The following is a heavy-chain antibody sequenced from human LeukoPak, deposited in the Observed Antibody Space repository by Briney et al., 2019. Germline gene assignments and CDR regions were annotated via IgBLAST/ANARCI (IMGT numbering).Heavy chain of an antibody. CDR2: IYYSGST. CDR3: ARGGYYGDYDYYYYMDV. V-gene: IGHV4-31*03. CDR1: GGSISSGGYY. J-gene: IGHJ6*03. Sequence: SQTLSLTCTVSGGSISSGGYYWSWIRQHPGKGLGWIGYIYYSGSTYYNPSLKSRVTISVDTSKNQFSLKLSSVTAADTAVYYCARGGYYGDYDYYYYMDVWGKGTTVTVPS. D-gene: IGHD4-17*01.